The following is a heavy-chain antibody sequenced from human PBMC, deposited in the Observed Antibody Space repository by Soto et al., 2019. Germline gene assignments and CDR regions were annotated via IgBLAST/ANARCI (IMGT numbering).Heavy chain of an antibody. J-gene: IGHJ4*02. D-gene: IGHD6-13*01. CDR3: VRATTQAAENPYYFDY. CDR2: IYYSGST. Sequence: PSETLSLTCTVSGGSISSYYWSWIRQPPGKGLEWIGYIYYSGSTNYNPSLKSRVTISVDTSKNQFSLKLSSVTAADTAVYYCVRATTQAAENPYYFDYWGQGALVTVSS. CDR1: GGSISSYY. V-gene: IGHV4-59*01.